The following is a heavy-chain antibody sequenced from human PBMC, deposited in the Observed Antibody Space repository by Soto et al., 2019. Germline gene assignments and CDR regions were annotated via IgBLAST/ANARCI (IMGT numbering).Heavy chain of an antibody. D-gene: IGHD2-15*01. CDR3: ARESGYCSGGSCYSGNFDY. V-gene: IGHV3-7*01. CDR1: GFTFSSYW. J-gene: IGHJ4*02. CDR2: IKQDGSEK. Sequence: PGGSLRLSCGVSGFTFSSYWMSWVRQAPGKGLEWVAKIKQDGSEKYYVGSVKVRFTISKENAKNSLYLQMDSLRAEDTAVYYCARESGYCSGGSCYSGNFDYWGQGTLVTXSS.